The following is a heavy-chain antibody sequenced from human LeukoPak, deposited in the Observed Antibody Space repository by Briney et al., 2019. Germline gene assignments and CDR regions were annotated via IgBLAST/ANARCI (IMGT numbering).Heavy chain of an antibody. CDR2: IYSGGST. CDR3: ARDFRSSYCSSTSCYDY. D-gene: IGHD2-2*01. J-gene: IGHJ4*02. Sequence: GGSLRPSCAASGFTVSSNYMSWVRQAPGKGLEWVSVIYSGGSTYYADSVKGRFTISRDNSKNTLYLQMNSLRAEDTAVYYCARDFRSSYCSSTSCYDYWGQGTLVTVSS. CDR1: GFTVSSNY. V-gene: IGHV3-66*02.